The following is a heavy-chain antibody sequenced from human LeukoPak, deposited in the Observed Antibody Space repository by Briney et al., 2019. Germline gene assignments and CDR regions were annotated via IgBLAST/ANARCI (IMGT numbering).Heavy chain of an antibody. D-gene: IGHD2-15*01. Sequence: GASVKVSCKASGYTFTSYYMHWVRQAPGQGLEWMGIINPSGGSTNYAQKFQGRVTMTRDTSISTAYMELSRLRSDDTAVYYCARGVVVAAMGYNWFDPWGQGTLVTVSS. V-gene: IGHV1-2*02. J-gene: IGHJ5*02. CDR2: INPSGGST. CDR1: GYTFTSYY. CDR3: ARGVVVAAMGYNWFDP.